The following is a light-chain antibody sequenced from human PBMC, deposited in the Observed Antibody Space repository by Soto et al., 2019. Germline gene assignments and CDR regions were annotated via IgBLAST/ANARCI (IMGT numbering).Light chain of an antibody. CDR1: QTVSSY. Sequence: EIVLTQSPATLSLSPGDRATLSCRASQTVSSYLALYQQKPGQAPRLLIYDASSRATGIPARFSGSGSGTDFTLTITSLEPEDFAVYYCQQRSDWPSTFGGGTKVEIK. CDR3: QQRSDWPST. V-gene: IGKV3-11*01. J-gene: IGKJ4*02. CDR2: DAS.